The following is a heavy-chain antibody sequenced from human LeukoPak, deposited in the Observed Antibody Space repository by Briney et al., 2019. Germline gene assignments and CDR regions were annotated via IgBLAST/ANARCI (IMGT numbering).Heavy chain of an antibody. CDR2: IYSGGYT. J-gene: IGHJ4*02. CDR3: VRQRYYYDSSGPYFDH. D-gene: IGHD3-22*01. CDR1: GFSVSSNY. V-gene: IGHV3-53*01. Sequence: GGSLRLSCAASGFSVSSNYMSWVRQAPGKGLEWVSLIYSGGYTYYADSVKGRFTISRDTSKNMLFLQMNSLSAEDTAVYYCVRQRYYYDSSGPYFDHWGQGTQVTVSS.